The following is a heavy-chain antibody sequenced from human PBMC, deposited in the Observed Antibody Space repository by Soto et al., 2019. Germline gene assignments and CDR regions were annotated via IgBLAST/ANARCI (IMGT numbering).Heavy chain of an antibody. CDR3: VHINSQVFQQYYGLDV. Sequence: QVTLKESGPTLVQPTQTLTLTCTFSGFSLSTSGLGVGWIRQPPGKALEWLALIYWNDDKRYSPSLKRRLTITKDASENQVVMTMTNMDPVDPGTYYCVHINSQVFQQYYGLDVWGQGTTVTVSS. V-gene: IGHV2-5*04. D-gene: IGHD6-13*01. CDR2: IYWNDDK. J-gene: IGHJ6*02. CDR1: GFSLSTSGLG.